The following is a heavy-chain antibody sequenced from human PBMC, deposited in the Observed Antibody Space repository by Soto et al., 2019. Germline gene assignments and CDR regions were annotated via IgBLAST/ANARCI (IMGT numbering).Heavy chain of an antibody. D-gene: IGHD6-13*01. CDR1: GFTFSAHY. J-gene: IGHJ4*02. CDR2: IRNKANSYTT. CDR3: TRVMAAAQFDY. Sequence: GGSLRLSCAASGFTFSAHYMDWVRQAPGKGLEWVGRIRNKANSYTTEYAASVKGRFTISRDDSKNSLYLQMNSLKTEDTAVYFCTRVMAAAQFDYWGQGTLVTVSS. V-gene: IGHV3-72*01.